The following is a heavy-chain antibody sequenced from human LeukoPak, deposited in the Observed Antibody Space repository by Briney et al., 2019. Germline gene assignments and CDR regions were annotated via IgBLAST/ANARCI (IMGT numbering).Heavy chain of an antibody. CDR2: IYYSGST. V-gene: IGHV4-59*01. Sequence: KPSETLSLTCTVSGGSISSYYWSWIRQPPGKGLEWIGYIYYSGSTNYNPSLKSRVTISVDTSKNQFSLKLSSVIAADTAVYYCARSGDSSGLDAFDIWGQGTMVTVSS. CDR3: ARSGDSSGLDAFDI. CDR1: GGSISSYY. D-gene: IGHD3-22*01. J-gene: IGHJ3*02.